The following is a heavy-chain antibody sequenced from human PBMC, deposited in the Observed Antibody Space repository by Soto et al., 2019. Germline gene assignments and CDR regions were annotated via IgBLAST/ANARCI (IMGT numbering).Heavy chain of an antibody. V-gene: IGHV1-46*01. CDR2: INPSGGST. J-gene: IGHJ4*02. Sequence: ASVKVSCKASGYTFTSYYMHWVRQAPGQRLEWMGIINPSGGSTSYAQKFQGRVTMTRDTSTSTVYMELSSLRSEDTAVYYCARLFYDSSGYPQIDYWGQGTLVTVSS. D-gene: IGHD3-22*01. CDR3: ARLFYDSSGYPQIDY. CDR1: GYTFTSYY.